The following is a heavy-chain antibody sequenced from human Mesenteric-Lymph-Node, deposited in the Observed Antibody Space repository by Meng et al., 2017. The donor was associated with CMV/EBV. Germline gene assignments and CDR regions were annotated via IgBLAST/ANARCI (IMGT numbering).Heavy chain of an antibody. Sequence: GGSLRLSCAASGFSFSTYWMTWVRQTPGKGLEWVANIKQDGSEKYYVDSVKGRFTISRDNAKNSLYLQMNSLRAEDTAVYFCGRGLNGQWLFDPWGQGTLVTVSS. CDR3: GRGLNGQWLFDP. J-gene: IGHJ5*02. V-gene: IGHV3-7*01. CDR2: IKQDGSEK. D-gene: IGHD6-19*01. CDR1: GFSFSTYW.